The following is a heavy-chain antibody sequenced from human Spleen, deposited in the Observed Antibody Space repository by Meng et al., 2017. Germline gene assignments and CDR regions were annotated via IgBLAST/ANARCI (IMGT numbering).Heavy chain of an antibody. CDR1: GGSFRDYY. V-gene: IGHV4-34*01. J-gene: IGHJ4*02. Sequence: QVQVPQGGSGLLKPSETLSLTCVVSGGSFRDYYWSWIRQPPGKGLEWIGEINHSGSTNYNPSLESRATISVDTSQNNLSLKLSSVTAADSAVYYCARGPTTMAHDFDYWGQGTLVTVFS. CDR2: INHSGST. CDR3: ARGPTTMAHDFDY. D-gene: IGHD4-11*01.